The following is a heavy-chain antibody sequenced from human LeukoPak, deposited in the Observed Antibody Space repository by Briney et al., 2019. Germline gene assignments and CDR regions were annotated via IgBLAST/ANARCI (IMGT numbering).Heavy chain of an antibody. V-gene: IGHV1-18*01. CDR1: GYTFTSYG. Sequence: PGASVKVSCKASGYTFTSYGTSWVRQAPGQGLEGMGWISAYNGNTNYAQKLQGRVTMTTDTSTSTAYMELRSLRSDDTAVYYCARDPGTRDYGDYYFDYWGQGTLVTVSS. D-gene: IGHD4-17*01. CDR3: ARDPGTRDYGDYYFDY. CDR2: ISAYNGNT. J-gene: IGHJ4*02.